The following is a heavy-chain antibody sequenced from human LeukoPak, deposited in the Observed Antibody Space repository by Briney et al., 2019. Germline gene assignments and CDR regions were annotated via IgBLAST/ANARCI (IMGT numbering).Heavy chain of an antibody. J-gene: IGHJ4*02. CDR1: GGSISSGGYY. D-gene: IGHD1-26*01. Sequence: SQALSLTCTVSGGSISSGGYYWSWIRQHPGKGLEWIGYIYYSGSTYYNPSLKSRVTISVDTSQTQFSLKLSSVTAADTAVYYCAREGVRATGSYSWGQGTPVTASS. CDR2: IYYSGST. V-gene: IGHV4-31*03. CDR3: AREGVRATGSYS.